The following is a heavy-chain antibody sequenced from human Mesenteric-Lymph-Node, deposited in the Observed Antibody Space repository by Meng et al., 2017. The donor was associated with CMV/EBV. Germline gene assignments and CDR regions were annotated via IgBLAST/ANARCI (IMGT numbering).Heavy chain of an antibody. J-gene: IGHJ4*02. D-gene: IGHD5-12*01. CDR3: ARLPSTGVATVDY. CDR1: GFLCTSYW. Sequence: CKGVGFLCTSYWIGWVRQMPGKGLEWMGIIYPGDSDTRYSPSFQGHVTMSADKSIRTAYLQWSSLKASDSAMYYCARLPSTGVATVDYWGQGTLVTVSS. CDR2: IYPGDSDT. V-gene: IGHV5-51*01.